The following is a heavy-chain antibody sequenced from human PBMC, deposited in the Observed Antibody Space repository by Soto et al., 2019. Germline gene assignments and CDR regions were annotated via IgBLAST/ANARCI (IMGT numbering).Heavy chain of an antibody. CDR1: GGSISSSSYY. J-gene: IGHJ5*02. CDR3: ARRGPPNYYGSGSYLGWFDP. D-gene: IGHD3-10*01. CDR2: IYYSGST. V-gene: IGHV4-39*01. Sequence: SETLSLTCTVSGGSISSSSYYWGWIRQPPGKGLEWIGSIYYSGSTYYNPSLKSRVTISVDTSKNQFSLKLSSVTAADTAVYYCARRGPPNYYGSGSYLGWFDPWGQGTLVTVSS.